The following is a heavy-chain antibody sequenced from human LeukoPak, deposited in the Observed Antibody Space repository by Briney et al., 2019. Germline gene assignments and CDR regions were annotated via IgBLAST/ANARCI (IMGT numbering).Heavy chain of an antibody. CDR1: GLTFSSHA. CDR2: ISYDGSNK. D-gene: IGHD3-22*01. Sequence: PGGSLRLSCAASGLTFSSHAMHWVRQAPGKGLEWVAVISYDGSNKYYADSVKGRFTISRDNSKNTVYLQMNSLRAEDTAVYYCAREAYYYDSSGFCAFDYWGQGTLVTVSS. CDR3: AREAYYYDSSGFCAFDY. J-gene: IGHJ4*02. V-gene: IGHV3-30*04.